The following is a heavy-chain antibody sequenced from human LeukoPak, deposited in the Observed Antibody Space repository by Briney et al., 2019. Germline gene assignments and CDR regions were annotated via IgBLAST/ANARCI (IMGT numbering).Heavy chain of an antibody. Sequence: GGSLRLSCAASGFTFSNYGMHWFRQAPGKGLEWVAAISYDGSKKYYADSLKGRFTISRDNSKNTLYLQMNSLRAEDTAVYYCASIAVAGTWVVDYWGQGTLVTVSS. J-gene: IGHJ4*02. CDR2: ISYDGSKK. V-gene: IGHV3-30*03. CDR1: GFTFSNYG. CDR3: ASIAVAGTWVVDY. D-gene: IGHD6-19*01.